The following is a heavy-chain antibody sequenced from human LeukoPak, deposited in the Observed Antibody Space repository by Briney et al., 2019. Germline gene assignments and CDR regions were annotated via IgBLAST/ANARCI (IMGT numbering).Heavy chain of an antibody. CDR3: ARHVHTAMDADY. J-gene: IGHJ4*02. CDR2: IYYSGST. V-gene: IGHV4-39*01. CDR1: GFTFSNYG. Sequence: GSLRLSCAASGFTFSNYGMSWIRQPPGKGLEWIGSIYYSGSTYYNPSLKSRVTISVDTSKNQFSLKLSSVTAADTAVYYCARHVHTAMDADYWGQGTLVTVSS. D-gene: IGHD5-18*01.